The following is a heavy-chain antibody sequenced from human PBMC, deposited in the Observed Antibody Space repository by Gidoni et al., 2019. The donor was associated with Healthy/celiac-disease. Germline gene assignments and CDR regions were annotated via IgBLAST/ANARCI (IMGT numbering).Heavy chain of an antibody. Sequence: EVQLVESGGGLVQPGGSLRLSWAASGFPFSSYSMNWVRQAPGKGLEWVSYISSSSSTIYYADSVKGRFTISRDNARNSLYLQMNSLRDEDTAVYYCARDEWDGDYYWFDPWGQGTLVTVSS. CDR3: ARDEWDGDYYWFDP. V-gene: IGHV3-48*02. J-gene: IGHJ5*02. CDR2: ISSSSSTI. CDR1: GFPFSSYS. D-gene: IGHD4-17*01.